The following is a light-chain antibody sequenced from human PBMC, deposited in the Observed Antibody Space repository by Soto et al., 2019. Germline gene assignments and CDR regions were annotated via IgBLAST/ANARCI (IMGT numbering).Light chain of an antibody. Sequence: EIVMTQSPATLSVSPGERATLSCRASQSVSDNLVWYKQKPGQAPRLLIYRSSNRATGIPARFSGSGSGTEFTLTISSLQSEDLAVYYCQQHNNWPITFGGGTKLEIK. V-gene: IGKV3-15*01. CDR3: QQHNNWPIT. CDR2: RSS. CDR1: QSVSDN. J-gene: IGKJ4*01.